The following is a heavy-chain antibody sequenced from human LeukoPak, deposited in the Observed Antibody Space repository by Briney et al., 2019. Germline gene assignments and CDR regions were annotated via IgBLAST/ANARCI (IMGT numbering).Heavy chain of an antibody. CDR2: ISSSGTTI. V-gene: IGHV3-48*03. CDR1: GFTFSTYE. CDR3: ASGRPFDY. D-gene: IGHD1-1*01. Sequence: PGGSLRLSCAASGFTFSTYEMNWVRQAPGKGLEWVSHISSSGTTIYYADSVKGRFTISRDNAKNSLYLRMNSLRAEDTAVYYYASGRPFDYWGQGTLVTVSS. J-gene: IGHJ4*02.